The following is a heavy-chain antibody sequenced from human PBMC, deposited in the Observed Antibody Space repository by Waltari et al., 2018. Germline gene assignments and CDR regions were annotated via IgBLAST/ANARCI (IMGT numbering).Heavy chain of an antibody. CDR2: VFRSGST. J-gene: IGHJ4*02. CDR3: ATVDTFGGIMVARFDY. V-gene: IGHV4-38-2*01. CDR1: GYSISNGYY. Sequence: QVQLRESGPGLVKPSETLSLTCAVSGYSISNGYYWGWIRQPPGKGLEYVGSVFRSGSTYYNAALKSRVTISLDTSKNQFARKLSSVTAADTALYYCATVDTFGGIMVARFDYWSQGILVTVSS. D-gene: IGHD3-16*02.